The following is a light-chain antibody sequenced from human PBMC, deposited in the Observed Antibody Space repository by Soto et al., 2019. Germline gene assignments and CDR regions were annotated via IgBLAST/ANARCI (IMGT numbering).Light chain of an antibody. V-gene: IGKV1-5*03. CDR1: QSISSW. CDR2: KAS. Sequence: DIQMTQSPSTLSASVGDRVTITCRASQSISSWLAWYQQKPGKAPKLLIYKASSLESGVPSRFSGSGSGTEFTLTISSLQPDDFEPYYCQQLGTFGQGTKVEIK. CDR3: QQLGT. J-gene: IGKJ1*01.